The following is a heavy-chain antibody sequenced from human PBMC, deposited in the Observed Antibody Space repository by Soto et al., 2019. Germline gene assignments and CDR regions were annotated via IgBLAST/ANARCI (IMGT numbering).Heavy chain of an antibody. D-gene: IGHD4-17*01. J-gene: IGHJ3*02. V-gene: IGHV1-46*01. Sequence: ASVKVSCKASGYTFTTHYIHWVRQAPGQGLEWMGIINPSVGGTRYAQNFQGRVTMTRDTSTSTVYMDLSSLRSEDTAIYYCARVGMSTMTTDGFDIWGQWTMVTVSS. CDR3: ARVGMSTMTTDGFDI. CDR1: GYTFTTHY. CDR2: INPSVGGT.